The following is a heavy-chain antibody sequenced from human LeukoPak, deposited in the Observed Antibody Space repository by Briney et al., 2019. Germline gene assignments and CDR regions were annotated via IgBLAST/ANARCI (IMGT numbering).Heavy chain of an antibody. D-gene: IGHD4-23*01. CDR2: ITWNSETL. J-gene: IGHJ3*02. CDR3: AKVRWELHDAFDI. Sequence: GGSLRLSCAASGFTFDDYAIHWVRQAPGKGLEWISGITWNSETLDYADSVKGRFTISRDNAKNSLHLQMNSLRPEDTALYYCAKVRWELHDAFDIWGQGTVVTVSS. CDR1: GFTFDDYA. V-gene: IGHV3-9*01.